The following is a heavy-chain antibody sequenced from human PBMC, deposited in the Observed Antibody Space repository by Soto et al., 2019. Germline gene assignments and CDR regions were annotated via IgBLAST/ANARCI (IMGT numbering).Heavy chain of an antibody. CDR1: GYTFTIYS. D-gene: IGHD2-15*01. CDR2: INPSSGRT. V-gene: IGHV1-46*01. J-gene: IGHJ6*02. Sequence: ASVKVSCKASGYTFTIYSMHWVLQSPLQGLEWMGIINPSSGRTSYAQNFQGRVTMTSDTSTSIVYMEMSSLKSEDTAVYYCARDHNFGFILYAMDVWGQGTTVTVSS. CDR3: ARDHNFGFILYAMDV.